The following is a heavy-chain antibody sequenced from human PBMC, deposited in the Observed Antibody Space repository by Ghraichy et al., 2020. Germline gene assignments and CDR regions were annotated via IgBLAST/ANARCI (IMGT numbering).Heavy chain of an antibody. CDR2: INWNGGST. J-gene: IGHJ6*03. CDR1: GFTFDDYG. CDR3: ARDGVRSKYNWNDEVYYYYMDV. D-gene: IGHD1-1*01. Sequence: GGSLRLSCAASGFTFDDYGMSWVRQAPGKGLEWVSGINWNGGSTGYADSVKGRFTISRDNAKNSLYLQMNSLRAEDTALYHCARDGVRSKYNWNDEVYYYYMDVWGKGTTVTVSS. V-gene: IGHV3-20*01.